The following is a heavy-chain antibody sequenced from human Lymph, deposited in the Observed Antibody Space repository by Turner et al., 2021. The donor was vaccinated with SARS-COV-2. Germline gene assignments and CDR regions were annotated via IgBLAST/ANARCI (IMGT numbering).Heavy chain of an antibody. J-gene: IGHJ4*02. CDR1: GFTFDDYA. CDR3: AKDPGYCSGGSCYSRTYFDF. Sequence: GESGGGVVQPGGSLRLSCAASGFTFDDYAMHWVRQAPGKGLAWVSLISGDGGGTYYADSVKGRFTISRDNSKNSLSLQMNSLRAEDTALYYCAKDPGYCSGGSCYSRTYFDFWGQGTLVTVSA. CDR2: ISGDGGGT. D-gene: IGHD2-15*01. V-gene: IGHV3-43*02.